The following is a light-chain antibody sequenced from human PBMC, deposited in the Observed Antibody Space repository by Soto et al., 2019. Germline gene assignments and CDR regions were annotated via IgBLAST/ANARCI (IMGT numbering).Light chain of an antibody. CDR1: TSNIGINS. CDR3: AAWDGSLSAHVV. Sequence: QSVLIQPPSASGTPGQRVTISCSGGTSNIGINSVYWYQQLPGTAPRLLIYRNNQRPSGVPDRFSGSKSGTSASLAISGLRSDDEAHYYCAAWDGSLSAHVVFGGGTQLTVL. J-gene: IGLJ2*01. CDR2: RNN. V-gene: IGLV1-47*01.